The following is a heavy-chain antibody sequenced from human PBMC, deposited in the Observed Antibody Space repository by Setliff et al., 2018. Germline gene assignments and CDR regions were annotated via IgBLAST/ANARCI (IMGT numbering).Heavy chain of an antibody. V-gene: IGHV4-34*01. J-gene: IGHJ5*02. CDR2: INHSGTT. D-gene: IGHD6-6*01. Sequence: SETLSLTCTAYGGTFSDYYWTWIRQPPGKGLEWIGEINHSGTTNYNPSLKSRVTISVDTSKNQFSLTMSSVTAADAAVYYCARGRNVAARLLDTWGQGALVTVSS. CDR3: ARGRNVAARLLDT. CDR1: GGTFSDYY.